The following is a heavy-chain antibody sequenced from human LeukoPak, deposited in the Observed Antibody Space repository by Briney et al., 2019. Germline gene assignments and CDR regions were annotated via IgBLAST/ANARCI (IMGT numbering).Heavy chain of an antibody. CDR3: ARVPLTAYDILTGYPVGDGMDV. J-gene: IGHJ6*02. V-gene: IGHV4-59*12. D-gene: IGHD3-9*01. CDR2: MYYSGST. CDR1: SDSIRSYY. Sequence: SETLSLTCSVSSDSIRSYYWSWIRQPPGKGLEWIGHMYYSGSTNYNPSLKSRVTISVDTSKNQFSLKLSSVTAADTAVYYCARVPLTAYDILTGYPVGDGMDVWGQGTTVTVSS.